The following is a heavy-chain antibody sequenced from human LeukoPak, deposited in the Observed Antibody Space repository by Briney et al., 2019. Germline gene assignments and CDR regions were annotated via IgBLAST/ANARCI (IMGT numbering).Heavy chain of an antibody. Sequence: SETLSLTCTVSGGSISSNNYYWGWIRQPPGKGLEWIGSVSYTGSTNYNPSLKSRVTMSVDTSKNQFSLKLSSVTAADTAVYYCARLITGTTTAFDIWGQGTVVTVSS. V-gene: IGHV4-39*07. D-gene: IGHD1-7*01. CDR3: ARLITGTTTAFDI. CDR2: VSYTGST. J-gene: IGHJ3*02. CDR1: GGSISSNNYY.